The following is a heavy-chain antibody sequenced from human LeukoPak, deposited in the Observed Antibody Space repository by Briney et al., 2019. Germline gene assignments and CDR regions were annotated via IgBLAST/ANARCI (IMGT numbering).Heavy chain of an antibody. V-gene: IGHV1-18*01. CDR2: ISGYNGNT. CDR3: ARAVGGVGYYYYMDV. J-gene: IGHJ6*03. Sequence: ASVKVSCKASGYTFTSYGISWVRQAPGQGLEWMGWISGYNGNTNYAQNLQGRVTMTTDTSTSTAYMELRSLRSDDTAVYYCARAVGGVGYYYYMDVWGKGTTVTISS. D-gene: IGHD2-15*01. CDR1: GYTFTSYG.